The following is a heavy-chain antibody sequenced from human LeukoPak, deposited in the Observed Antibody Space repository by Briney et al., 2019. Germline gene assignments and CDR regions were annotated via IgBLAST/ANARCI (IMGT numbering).Heavy chain of an antibody. CDR1: GFTFSSYA. J-gene: IGHJ6*03. Sequence: GGSLRLSCAASGFTFSSYAMSWVRQAPGKGLEWVSAISGSGGSTYYADSVKGRFTSSRDNSKNTLYLQMNSLRAENTAVYYFAKIISRPYYMDVWGKGTTVTVSS. CDR2: ISGSGGST. CDR3: AKIISRPYYMDV. V-gene: IGHV3-23*01. D-gene: IGHD3-3*02.